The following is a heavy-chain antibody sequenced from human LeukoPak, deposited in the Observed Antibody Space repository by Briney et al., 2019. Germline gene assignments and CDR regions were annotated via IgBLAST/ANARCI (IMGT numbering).Heavy chain of an antibody. CDR1: GYTFSSYG. CDR3: AKDIYYGSGSYPGN. CDR2: ISAYNGNF. Sequence: GASVKVSCKASGYTFSSYGITWVRQAPGQGLEWMGWISAYNGNFNYAQKFQARVTTTTDTSTSTAYLELRSLRFDDTAVYYCAKDIYYGSGSYPGNWGQVTLVTVSS. J-gene: IGHJ4*02. V-gene: IGHV1-18*01. D-gene: IGHD3-10*01.